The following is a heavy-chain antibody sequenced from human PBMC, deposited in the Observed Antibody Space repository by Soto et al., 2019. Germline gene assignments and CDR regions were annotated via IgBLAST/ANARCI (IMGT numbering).Heavy chain of an antibody. CDR3: ATAYVYDFENSNYYRDAFDI. CDR2: MYPDDSDI. J-gene: IGHJ3*02. CDR1: GYSFSFYW. Sequence: GESLKISCNASGYSFSFYWIGWVRQMPGKGLEWMAIMYPDDSDIRYSPSFEAHVTISADKSTSTAFLQWSSLKASDTAMYYCATAYVYDFENSNYYRDAFDIWGQGTLVTVSS. V-gene: IGHV5-51*01. D-gene: IGHD3-22*01.